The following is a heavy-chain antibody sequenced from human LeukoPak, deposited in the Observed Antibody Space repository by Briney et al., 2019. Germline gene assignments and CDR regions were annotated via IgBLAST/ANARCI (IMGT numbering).Heavy chain of an antibody. V-gene: IGHV4-59*01. Sequence: PSETLSLTCNVSGDSISSYYWSWIRQPPGEGLEWIGYIHYSGSTNYNPSLQSRVTISVDTSKNQFSLILASVTAADTAVYYCVRSSSWYQNWFDPWGQGNLVTVSS. J-gene: IGHJ5*02. CDR1: GDSISSYY. CDR2: IHYSGST. D-gene: IGHD6-13*01. CDR3: VRSSSWYQNWFDP.